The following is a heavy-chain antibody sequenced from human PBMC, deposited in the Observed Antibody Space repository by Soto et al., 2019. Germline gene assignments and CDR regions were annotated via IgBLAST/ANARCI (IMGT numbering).Heavy chain of an antibody. V-gene: IGHV3-23*01. CDR3: VGWKEQYQLLNNY. CDR1: GFTFSSYA. CDR2: ISGSGGST. Sequence: GGSLRLSCAASGFTFSSYAMSWVRQAPGKGLEWVSAISGSGGSTYYADSVKGRFTISRDNSKNTLYLQMNSLRAEDTAVYYCVGWKEQYQLLNNYWGQGTLVTVSS. J-gene: IGHJ4*02. D-gene: IGHD2-2*01.